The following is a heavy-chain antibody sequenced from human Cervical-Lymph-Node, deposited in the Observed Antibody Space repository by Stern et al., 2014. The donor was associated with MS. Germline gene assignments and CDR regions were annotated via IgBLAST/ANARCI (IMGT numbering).Heavy chain of an antibody. CDR3: ARDGRSV. CDR2: ISCDGNSK. J-gene: IGHJ4*02. Sequence: VQLVESGGGVVQPGRSLRLSCAASGFTFSSYTMHWVRQAPGKGLEWVAVISCDGNSKFYADSVKGRFTISRDNSKNTLFLQMNSLRTEDTAVYYCARDGRSVWGQGTLVTVSS. V-gene: IGHV3-30-3*01. CDR1: GFTFSSYT.